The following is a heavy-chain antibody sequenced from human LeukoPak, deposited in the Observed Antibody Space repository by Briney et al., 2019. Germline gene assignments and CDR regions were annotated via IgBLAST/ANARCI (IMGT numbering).Heavy chain of an antibody. D-gene: IGHD3-9*01. Sequence: ASVKVSCKVSGYTLTELSMHWVRQAPGKGLEWMGGFDPKDGETIYAQKFQGRVTMTEDTSTDTAYMELSSLRSEDTAVYYCATVFGEYYDILTGSTPDYWGQGTLVTVSS. J-gene: IGHJ4*02. CDR2: FDPKDGET. CDR1: GYTLTELS. V-gene: IGHV1-24*01. CDR3: ATVFGEYYDILTGSTPDY.